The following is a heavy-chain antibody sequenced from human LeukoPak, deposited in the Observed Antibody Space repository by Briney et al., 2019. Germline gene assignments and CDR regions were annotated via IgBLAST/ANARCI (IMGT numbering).Heavy chain of an antibody. V-gene: IGHV3-21*01. CDR1: GFTFSSYS. D-gene: IGHD5-24*01. Sequence: GGSLRLSCAACGFTFSSYSMNWVRQAPGRGLEWVSSISSSSSYIYYADSVKGRFTISRDNAKNSLYLQMNSLRAEDTAVYYCARDFSMATIPGYWGQGTLVTVSS. CDR3: ARDFSMATIPGY. CDR2: ISSSSSYI. J-gene: IGHJ4*02.